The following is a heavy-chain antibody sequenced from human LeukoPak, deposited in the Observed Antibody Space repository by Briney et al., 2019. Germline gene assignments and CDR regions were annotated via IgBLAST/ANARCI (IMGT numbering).Heavy chain of an antibody. CDR3: ARDVRWLRFVFDH. CDR1: GFTFSDYS. D-gene: IGHD5-12*01. V-gene: IGHV3-48*02. J-gene: IGHJ4*02. CDR2: ISSSSSTV. Sequence: GRSLRLSCAASGFTFSDYSMNWVRQAPGKWLEWVSYISSSSSTVYYADSVKCRFTISRDNAKKSLYLQINRLRDGDTAVYYCARDVRWLRFVFDHWGQGIPVTVSS.